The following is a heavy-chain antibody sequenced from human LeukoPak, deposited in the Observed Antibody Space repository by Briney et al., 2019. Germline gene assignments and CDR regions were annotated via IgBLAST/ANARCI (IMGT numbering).Heavy chain of an antibody. D-gene: IGHD2-15*01. CDR1: GGSFSPAH. V-gene: IGHV4-59*08. J-gene: IGHJ4*02. CDR2: IYYSGST. Sequence: SETLSLTCTFSGGSFSPAHWSWIRQPPGKGLEWIGYIYYSGSTNYNPSLKSRVTISVDTSKNQFSLKLSSVTAADTAVYYCASLGPDCSGGSCTDYWGQGTLVTVSS. CDR3: ASLGPDCSGGSCTDY.